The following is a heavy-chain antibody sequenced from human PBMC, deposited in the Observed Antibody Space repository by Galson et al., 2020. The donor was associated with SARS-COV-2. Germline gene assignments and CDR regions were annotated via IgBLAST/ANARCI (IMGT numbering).Heavy chain of an antibody. Sequence: SETLSLTCTVSGGSISSGGYYWSWIRQHPGKGLEWIGYIYYSGSTYYNPSLKSRVTISVDTSKNQFSLKLSSVTAADTAVYYCARGLIFKGNWFDPWGQGTLVTVSS. J-gene: IGHJ5*02. CDR1: GGSISSGGYY. V-gene: IGHV4-31*03. CDR3: ARGLIFKGNWFDP. D-gene: IGHD3-9*01. CDR2: IYYSGST.